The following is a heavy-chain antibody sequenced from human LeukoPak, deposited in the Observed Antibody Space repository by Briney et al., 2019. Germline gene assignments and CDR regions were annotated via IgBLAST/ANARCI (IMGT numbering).Heavy chain of an antibody. Sequence: GASVKVSCKASGGTFSSYAISWVRQAPGQGLEWMGGIIPIFGTANYAQKFQGRVTITADESTSTAYMELSSLRSEDTAVYYCARPPSLYTITMVPELPRWYYGMDVWGQGTTVTVSS. CDR3: ARPPSLYTITMVPELPRWYYGMDV. CDR1: GGTFSSYA. CDR2: IIPIFGTA. V-gene: IGHV1-69*13. J-gene: IGHJ6*02. D-gene: IGHD3-10*01.